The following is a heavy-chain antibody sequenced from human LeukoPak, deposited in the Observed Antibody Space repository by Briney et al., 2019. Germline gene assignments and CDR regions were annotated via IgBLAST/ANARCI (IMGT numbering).Heavy chain of an antibody. V-gene: IGHV3-64D*06. D-gene: IGHD3-9*01. J-gene: IGHJ4*02. Sequence: GGSLRLSCSASGFTFSSYAMHWVRQAPGKGPEYVSAISSNGGSTYYADSVKGRFTISRDNSKNTLYLQMSSLRAEDTAVYYCVSGLLRYSIDYWGQGTLVTVSS. CDR2: ISSNGGST. CDR1: GFTFSSYA. CDR3: VSGLLRYSIDY.